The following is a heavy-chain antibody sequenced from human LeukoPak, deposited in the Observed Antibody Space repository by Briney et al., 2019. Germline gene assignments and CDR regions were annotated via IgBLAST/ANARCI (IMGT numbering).Heavy chain of an antibody. Sequence: ASVKVSCKVSGYTLTELSMHWVRQAPGQGLEWMGGIIPIFGTANYAQKFQGRVTITADESTSTAYMELSSLRSEDTAVYYCARARYSSSWYGRWFDPWGQGTLVTVSS. D-gene: IGHD6-13*01. CDR3: ARARYSSSWYGRWFDP. CDR2: IIPIFGTA. CDR1: GYTLTELS. V-gene: IGHV1-69*13. J-gene: IGHJ5*02.